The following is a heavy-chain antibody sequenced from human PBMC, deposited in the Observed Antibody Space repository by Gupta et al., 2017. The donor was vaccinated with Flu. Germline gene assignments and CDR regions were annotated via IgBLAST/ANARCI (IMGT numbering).Heavy chain of an antibody. D-gene: IGHD4-4*01. CDR3: TRLGGFTVGYNWFDP. CDR1: GAD. Sequence: GADWSWIRQPPGKGPEWIGEIDHSGGTNYNPSLKSRVTMSVDTSKNQFSLNLYSVTAADTAIYYCTRLGGFTVGYNWFDPWGQGTLVTVSS. J-gene: IGHJ5*02. CDR2: IDHSGGT. V-gene: IGHV4-34*01.